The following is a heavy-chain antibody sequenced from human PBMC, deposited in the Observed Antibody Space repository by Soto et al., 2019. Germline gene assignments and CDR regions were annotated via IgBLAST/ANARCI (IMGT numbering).Heavy chain of an antibody. V-gene: IGHV1-69*01. D-gene: IGHD6-13*01. CDR2: IIPLFGTT. J-gene: IGHJ5*02. CDR1: GGTFSTYP. CDR3: TRGATHGSSWYFWFAP. Sequence: QVQLVQSGAEVRMPGSSVKVSCKASGGTFSTYPINWVRQAPGQGLEWMGGIIPLFGTTNYAQKFKDRVTITADESTSTAYMELSSLRAEDAAVYYCTRGATHGSSWYFWFAPWGQGTLVTVAS.